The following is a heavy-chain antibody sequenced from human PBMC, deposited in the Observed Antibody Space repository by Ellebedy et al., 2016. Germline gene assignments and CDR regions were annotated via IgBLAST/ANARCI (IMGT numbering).Heavy chain of an antibody. CDR2: IYYSGST. J-gene: IGHJ5*02. V-gene: IGHV4-39*01. D-gene: IGHD3-10*01. Sequence: SETLSLTCTVFGGSISSSSFYWGWIRQPPGKGLEWIGNIYYSGSTYYNPSLKSRVTISVDTSKNQFSLHLSSVTAADTAVYYCATRKSKSGGFDPWGQGTLVTVSS. CDR3: ATRKSKSGGFDP. CDR1: GGSISSSSFY.